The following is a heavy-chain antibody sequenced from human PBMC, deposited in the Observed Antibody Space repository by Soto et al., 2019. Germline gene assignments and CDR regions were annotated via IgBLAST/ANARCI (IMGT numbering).Heavy chain of an antibody. CDR3: AHSRLQGRSWYGYYYYGMDV. J-gene: IGHJ6*02. V-gene: IGHV2-5*02. CDR2: IYWDDDK. Sequence: QITLKESGPTLVKPTQTLTLTCTFSGFSLSTSGVGVGWIRQPPGKALEWLALIYWDDDKRYSPSLKSRLTITKDNYKNQVVLTMTNMDPVDTATYYCAHSRLQGRSWYGYYYYGMDVWGQGTTVTVSS. D-gene: IGHD6-13*01. CDR1: GFSLSTSGVG.